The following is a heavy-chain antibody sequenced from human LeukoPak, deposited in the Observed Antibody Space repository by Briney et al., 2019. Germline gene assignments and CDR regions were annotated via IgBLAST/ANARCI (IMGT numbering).Heavy chain of an antibody. D-gene: IGHD2-2*01. Sequence: GASVKVSCKASGFTFTNYGISWVRQAPGQGLEWMGWISAYNGDTNYAQKLQGRVTMTTDTSTSTAYMELRSLRSDDTAVYYCARDIALYCSSTSCPGAFDIWGQGTMVTVSS. CDR3: ARDIALYCSSTSCPGAFDI. V-gene: IGHV1-18*01. CDR1: GFTFTNYG. CDR2: ISAYNGDT. J-gene: IGHJ3*02.